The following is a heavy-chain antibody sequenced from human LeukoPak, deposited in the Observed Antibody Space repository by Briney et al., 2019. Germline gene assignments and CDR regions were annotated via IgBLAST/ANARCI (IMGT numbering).Heavy chain of an antibody. D-gene: IGHD1-26*01. CDR2: ISGSGGST. CDR1: CFIVSSYA. Sequence: QPGASMSLCGAAACFIVSSYAMSGVRQAPGKGLEWVAVISGSGGSTYYADSVKGRFTISRDNSKNTLYLQMNSLRAEDTAVYYCAKGGSYGLDVTFDYWGQGTLVTVSS. CDR3: AKGGSYGLDVTFDY. J-gene: IGHJ4*02. V-gene: IGHV3-23*01.